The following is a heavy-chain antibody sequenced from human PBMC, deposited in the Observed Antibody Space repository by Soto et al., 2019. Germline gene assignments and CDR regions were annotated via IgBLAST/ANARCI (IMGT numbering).Heavy chain of an antibody. CDR3: AKDINPPYYYGSGSPGAFDI. D-gene: IGHD3-10*01. Sequence: GGSLRLSCAASGFTFDDYAMHWVRQAPGKGLEWVSGISWNSGSIGYADSVKGRFTISRDNAKNSLYLQMNSLRAEDTALYYCAKDINPPYYYGSGSPGAFDIWGQGTMVTVSS. J-gene: IGHJ3*02. CDR2: ISWNSGSI. CDR1: GFTFDDYA. V-gene: IGHV3-9*01.